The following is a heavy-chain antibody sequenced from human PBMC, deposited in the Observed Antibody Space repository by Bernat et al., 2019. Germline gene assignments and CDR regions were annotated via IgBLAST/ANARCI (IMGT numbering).Heavy chain of an antibody. D-gene: IGHD3-22*01. CDR3: ARDRGAYYYDSSGYPEIFDY. CDR1: GFTFSSYW. J-gene: IGHJ4*02. V-gene: IGHV3-7*03. CDR2: IKQDGSEK. Sequence: EVQLVESGGGLVQPGGSLRLSCAASGFTFSSYWMSWVRQAPGKGLEWVANIKQDGSEKYYVDSVKGRSTISRDNAKNSLYLQMNSLRAEDTAVYYCARDRGAYYYDSSGYPEIFDYWGQGTLVTVSS.